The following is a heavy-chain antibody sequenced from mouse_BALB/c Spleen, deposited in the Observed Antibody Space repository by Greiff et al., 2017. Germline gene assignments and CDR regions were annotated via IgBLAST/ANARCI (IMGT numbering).Heavy chain of an antibody. V-gene: IGHV1S81*02. D-gene: IGHD2-12*01. J-gene: IGHJ3*01. CDR1: GYTFTSYY. CDR3: TRGNYSPSWFAY. Sequence: QLQQSGAELVKPGASVKLSCKASGYTFTSYYMYWVKQRPGQGLEWIGGINPSNGGTNFNEKFKSKATLTVDKSSSTAYMQLSSLTSEDSAVYYCTRGNYSPSWFAYWGQGTLVTVSA. CDR2: INPSNGGT.